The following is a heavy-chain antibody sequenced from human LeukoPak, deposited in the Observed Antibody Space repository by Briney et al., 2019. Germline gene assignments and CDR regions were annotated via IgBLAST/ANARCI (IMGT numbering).Heavy chain of an antibody. J-gene: IGHJ3*02. CDR2: IIPIFGTA. V-gene: IGHV1-69*13. CDR1: GYTFTSYG. D-gene: IGHD2-21*01. CDR3: AREGAVVSRNGAFDI. Sequence: GASVKVSCKASGYTFTSYGISWVRQAPGQGLEWMGGIIPIFGTANYAQKFQGRVTITADESTSTAYMELSSLRSEDTAVYYCAREGAVVSRNGAFDIWGQGTMVTVSS.